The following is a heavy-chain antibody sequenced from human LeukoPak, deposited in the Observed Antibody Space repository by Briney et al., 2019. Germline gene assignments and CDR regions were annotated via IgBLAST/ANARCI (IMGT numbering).Heavy chain of an antibody. J-gene: IGHJ4*02. Sequence: GGSLRLSCTASGFTLSTYYMNWVRQAPGKGLEWVAHIGGSVNNIYYADSVKGRFTISRDNSKNTLYLQMNSLRAEDTALYYCAKGYSYGPSKYYFDYWGQGTLVTVSS. CDR3: AKGYSYGPSKYYFDY. CDR2: IGGSVNNI. CDR1: GFTLSTYY. D-gene: IGHD5-18*01. V-gene: IGHV3-23*01.